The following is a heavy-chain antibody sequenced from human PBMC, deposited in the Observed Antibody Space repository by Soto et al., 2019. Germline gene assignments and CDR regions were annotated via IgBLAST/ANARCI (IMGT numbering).Heavy chain of an antibody. CDR3: ARVTTLAFDY. Sequence: GSLRLSCAAPGLTVSTNYMSWVRQAPGKGLEWVSIMYSDGRTYHADSVKGRFTISRDNSKNLLYLKMNSLRAEDTAVYYCARVTTLAFDYWGQGTLVTVSS. D-gene: IGHD3-22*01. V-gene: IGHV3-66*01. CDR1: GLTVSTNY. J-gene: IGHJ4*02. CDR2: MYSDGRT.